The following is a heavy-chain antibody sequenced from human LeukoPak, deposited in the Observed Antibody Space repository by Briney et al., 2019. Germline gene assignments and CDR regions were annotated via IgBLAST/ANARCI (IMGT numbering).Heavy chain of an antibody. CDR3: ARIMEYYDFTPRGFDI. D-gene: IGHD3/OR15-3a*01. CDR1: GYTFIGHY. J-gene: IGHJ3*02. CDR2: MNPDSGGA. V-gene: IGHV1-2*02. Sequence: ASVKVSCKASGYTFIGHYIHWVRQAPGQGLEWMGWMNPDSGGANYAQKFQDRVTMNRDTSITTAYMELSRLTSDDTAIYYCARIMEYYDFTPRGFDIWGQGTMVAVSS.